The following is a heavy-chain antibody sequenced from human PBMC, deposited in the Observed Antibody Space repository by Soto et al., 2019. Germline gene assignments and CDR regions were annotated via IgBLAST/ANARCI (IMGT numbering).Heavy chain of an antibody. CDR1: GFSFSTYN. Sequence: GGSLRLSCAASGFSFSTYNMDWVRQAPGKRPEWIAYISTTSFTIYYADSVKGRFTISRDNDRNSLYLEMNSLRDEDTAVYYCARDRCYDGTCYSASDSWGQGTLVTVSS. V-gene: IGHV3-48*02. CDR2: ISTTSFTI. J-gene: IGHJ5*01. CDR3: ARDRCYDGTCYSASDS. D-gene: IGHD2-15*01.